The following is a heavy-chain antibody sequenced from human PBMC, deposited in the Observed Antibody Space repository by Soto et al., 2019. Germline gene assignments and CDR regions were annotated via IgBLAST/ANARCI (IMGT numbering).Heavy chain of an antibody. J-gene: IGHJ4*01. CDR2: TSYDGTTK. D-gene: IGHD2-2*01. V-gene: IGHV3-30-3*01. Sequence: GGSLRVSCAGSECMSSISAMHWVRQAPGKGPEWVAVTSYDGTTKYYADSVKGRFTISRDNSKNTLSLQMNSLSAEDTAVYYCTREVVRPYFDYWGQGILVTVSS. CDR1: ECMSSISA. CDR3: TREVVRPYFDY.